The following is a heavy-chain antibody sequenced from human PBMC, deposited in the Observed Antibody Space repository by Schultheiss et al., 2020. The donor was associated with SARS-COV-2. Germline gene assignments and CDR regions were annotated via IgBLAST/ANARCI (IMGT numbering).Heavy chain of an antibody. D-gene: IGHD2-2*01. J-gene: IGHJ5*02. CDR1: GYTFTGYY. V-gene: IGHV1-2*06. CDR3: ARDLCSSTSCYAADMPGFDP. Sequence: ASVKVSCKASGYTFTGYYMHWVRQAPGQGLEWMGRINPNSGGTNYAQKFQGRVTMTRDTSISTAYMELSRLRFDDTAVYYCARDLCSSTSCYAADMPGFDPWGQGTLVTVSS. CDR2: INPNSGGT.